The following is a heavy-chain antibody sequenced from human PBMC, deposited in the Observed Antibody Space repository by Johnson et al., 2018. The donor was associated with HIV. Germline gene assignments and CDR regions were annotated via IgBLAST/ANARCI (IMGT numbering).Heavy chain of an antibody. D-gene: IGHD6-19*01. Sequence: VQLVESGGGLVQTGGSLRLTCAASGLTFSTSWMNWVRQAPGRGLEWVANIKHDGSRIQYMDSVKGRFTISRDNTRHLLFLQMNTLRAEDTAVYYCAKGGAVAGTRDAFDIWGQGTMVTVSS. CDR3: AKGGAVAGTRDAFDI. CDR1: GLTFSTSW. CDR2: IKHDGSRI. V-gene: IGHV3-7*03. J-gene: IGHJ3*02.